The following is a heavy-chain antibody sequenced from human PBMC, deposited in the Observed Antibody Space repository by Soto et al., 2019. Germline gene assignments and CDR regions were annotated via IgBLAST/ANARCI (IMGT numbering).Heavy chain of an antibody. CDR2: ISGSGGST. V-gene: IGHV3-23*01. J-gene: IGHJ4*02. Sequence: PGGSLRLSCAASGFTFSSYAMSWVRQAPGKGLEWVAAISGSGGSTYYADSVKGRFTISRDNSKNTPYLQMNSLRAEDTAVYYCAKVFDYGARLDYWGQGTLVTVSS. D-gene: IGHD4-17*01. CDR1: GFTFSSYA. CDR3: AKVFDYGARLDY.